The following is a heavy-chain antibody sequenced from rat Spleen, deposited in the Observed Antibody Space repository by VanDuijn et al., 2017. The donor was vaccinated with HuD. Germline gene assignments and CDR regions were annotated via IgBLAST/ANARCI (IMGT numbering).Heavy chain of an antibody. V-gene: IGHV5S23*01. Sequence: EVQLVESGGGLVQPGRSLKLSCAASGFTFSDYNMAWVRQAPKKGLEWVAFISPSGGGTYYRDSVKGRFTVSRDNAKSTLYRQMDSLRSEDTATYYCAKVLGGNFDYWGQGVMVTVSS. CDR2: ISPSGGGT. D-gene: IGHD1-5*01. CDR3: AKVLGGNFDY. CDR1: GFTFSDYN. J-gene: IGHJ2*01.